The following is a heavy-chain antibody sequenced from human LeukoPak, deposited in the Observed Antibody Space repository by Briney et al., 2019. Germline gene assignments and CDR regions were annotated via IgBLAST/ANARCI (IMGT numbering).Heavy chain of an antibody. J-gene: IGHJ5*02. Sequence: ASVKVSCKASGYTFTGYYMHWTRQAPGQGLEWMGWINPNGGGTNFAQSFQGRVTMTRDTSINTAYMELSRLTPDDTAVYYCARDRDVRANWFAPWGQGTLVTVSS. V-gene: IGHV1-2*02. CDR2: INPNGGGT. CDR3: ARDRDVRANWFAP. CDR1: GYTFTGYY. D-gene: IGHD3-10*01.